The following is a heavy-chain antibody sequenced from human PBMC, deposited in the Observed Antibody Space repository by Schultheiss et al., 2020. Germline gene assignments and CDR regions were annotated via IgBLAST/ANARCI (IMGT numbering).Heavy chain of an antibody. CDR2: ISGSGGST. D-gene: IGHD3-22*01. V-gene: IGHV3-23*01. CDR3: ANDEWTVVVITGAYGMDV. J-gene: IGHJ6*02. CDR1: GFTFSSYA. Sequence: GESLKISCAASGFTFSSYAMSWVRQAPGKGLEWVSAISGSGGSTYYADSVKGRFTISRDNSKNTLYLQMNSLRAEDTAVYYCANDEWTVVVITGAYGMDVWGQGTTVTVSS.